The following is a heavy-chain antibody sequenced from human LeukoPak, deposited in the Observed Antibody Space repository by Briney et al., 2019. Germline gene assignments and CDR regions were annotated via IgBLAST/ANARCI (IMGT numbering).Heavy chain of an antibody. D-gene: IGHD3-9*01. CDR3: AKLTPY. J-gene: IGHJ4*02. V-gene: IGHV3-23*01. Sequence: GGSLRLSCAASGFTFSSSAMSWVRQAPGKGLEWVSSIIVSGDNTYYTDSVQGRFTISRDNFKSTLYLQMNSLRPEDTAIYYCAKLTPYWGQGTLVTVSS. CDR1: GFTFSSSA. CDR2: IIVSGDNT.